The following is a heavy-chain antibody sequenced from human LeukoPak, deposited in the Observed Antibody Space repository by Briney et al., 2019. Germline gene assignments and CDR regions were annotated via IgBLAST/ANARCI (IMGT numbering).Heavy chain of an antibody. CDR1: GGSISSSSYY. Sequence: SETLSLTCTVSGGSISSSSYYWGWIRQPPGKGLEWIGWIYYSGSTYYNPSLKSRVTISVDTSKNQFSLKLSSVTAADTAVYYCAAERGGANWGVYYFDYWGQGTLVTVSS. CDR3: AAERGGANWGVYYFDY. V-gene: IGHV4-39*01. D-gene: IGHD7-27*01. J-gene: IGHJ4*02. CDR2: IYYSGST.